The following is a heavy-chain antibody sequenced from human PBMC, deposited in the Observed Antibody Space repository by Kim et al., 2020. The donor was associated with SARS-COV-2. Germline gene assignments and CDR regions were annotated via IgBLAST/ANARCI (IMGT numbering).Heavy chain of an antibody. CDR1: RDSFTTYS. J-gene: IGHJ6*01. CDR2: ISPDFGDP. CDR3: ARVCDASMGWSNFYY. Sequence: ASVKVSCKASRDSFTTYSFSWVRQAPGQGPEWMGWISPDFGDPHYAQRFRGRFTIASDASTDATYMELSSLKSDATAMYYCARVCDASMGWSNFYY. V-gene: IGHV1-18*01. D-gene: IGHD3-3*01.